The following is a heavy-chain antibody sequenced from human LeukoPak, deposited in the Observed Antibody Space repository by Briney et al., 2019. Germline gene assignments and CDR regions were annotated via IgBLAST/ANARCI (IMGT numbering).Heavy chain of an antibody. CDR3: AKGSSYGQAPVDY. D-gene: IGHD5-18*01. CDR1: GFTFSRYW. CDR2: ISGSGGST. J-gene: IGHJ4*02. V-gene: IGHV3-23*01. Sequence: GGSLRLSCAASGFTFSRYWMHWVRQAPGKGLEWVSAISGSGGSTYYADSVKGRFTISRDNSKNTLYLQMNSLRAEDTAVYYCAKGSSYGQAPVDYWGQGTLVTVSS.